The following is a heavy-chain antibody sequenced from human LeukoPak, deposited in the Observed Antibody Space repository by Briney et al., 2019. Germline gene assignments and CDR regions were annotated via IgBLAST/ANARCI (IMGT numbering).Heavy chain of an antibody. V-gene: IGHV5-51*01. CDR1: GYSFTSYW. CDR3: AGAPMVRGVIIDY. CDR2: IYPGVSDT. D-gene: IGHD3-10*01. J-gene: IGHJ4*02. Sequence: GESLKISCKGSGYSFTSYWIGWVCQMPGKGLEWMGIIYPGVSDTRYSPSFQGQVTISADKSISTAYLQWSSLKASDTAMYYCAGAPMVRGVIIDYWGQGTLVTVSS.